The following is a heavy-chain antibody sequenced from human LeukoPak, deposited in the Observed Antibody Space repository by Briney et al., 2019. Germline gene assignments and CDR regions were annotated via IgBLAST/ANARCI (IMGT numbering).Heavy chain of an antibody. Sequence: SETLSLTCTVSGGSISSSSYYWGWIRQPPGKGLEWIGSIYYSGSTYYNLSLKSRVTISVDTSKNQFSLKLSSVTAADTAVYYCARQGGVDYWGQGTLVTVSS. CDR2: IYYSGST. CDR3: ARQGGVDY. CDR1: GGSISSSSYY. D-gene: IGHD3-16*01. V-gene: IGHV4-39*01. J-gene: IGHJ4*02.